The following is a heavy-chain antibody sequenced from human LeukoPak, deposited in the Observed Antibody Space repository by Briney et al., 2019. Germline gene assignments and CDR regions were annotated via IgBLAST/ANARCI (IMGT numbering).Heavy chain of an antibody. V-gene: IGHV3-21*01. CDR2: ISSSSSYI. Sequence: PGGSLRLSCAASGFTFSSYSMNWVRQAPGKGLEWVSSISSSSSYIYYADSVKGRFTISRDNAKNSLYLQMNSLRAEDTAVYYCARGRREYSSSTLDYWGQGTLVTVSS. CDR3: ARGRREYSSSTLDY. J-gene: IGHJ4*02. CDR1: GFTFSSYS. D-gene: IGHD6-6*01.